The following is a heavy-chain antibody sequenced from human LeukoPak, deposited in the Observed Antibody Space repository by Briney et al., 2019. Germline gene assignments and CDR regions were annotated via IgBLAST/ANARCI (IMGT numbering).Heavy chain of an antibody. J-gene: IGHJ4*02. V-gene: IGHV3-66*01. D-gene: IGHD3-16*01. Sequence: GGSLRLSCAASGFTLSSNYVGWVRQAPGKGLEWVSHIYSGGSTYHADSVKGRFTISRDASENMVFLQMNSLRAEDTAVYYCAKGGGFGKYYFDYWGQGTLVTVSS. CDR3: AKGGGFGKYYFDY. CDR1: GFTLSSNY. CDR2: IYSGGST.